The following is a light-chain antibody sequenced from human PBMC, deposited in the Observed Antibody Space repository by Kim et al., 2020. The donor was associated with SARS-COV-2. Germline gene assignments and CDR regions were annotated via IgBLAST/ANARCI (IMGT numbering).Light chain of an antibody. CDR1: SSDVGGYNY. V-gene: IGLV2-14*03. CDR3: SSYTSSSTVV. CDR2: DVS. J-gene: IGLJ2*01. Sequence: ALTQPASVSGSPGQSITISCTGTSSDVGGYNYVSWYQQHPGKAPKLMIYDVSNRPSGVSNRFSGSKSGNTASLTISGLQAEDEADYYCSSYTSSSTVVFCGETQLTVL.